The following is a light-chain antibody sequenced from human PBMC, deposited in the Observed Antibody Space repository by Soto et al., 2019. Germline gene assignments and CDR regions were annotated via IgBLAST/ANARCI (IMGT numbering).Light chain of an antibody. Sequence: DNQITQSPSSLSASVGDRVTISCRASLGISDYLAWYQQKPGKVPRLLIYAASTLQSGVPSRFRGSGSGTDFTLTISSLQPEDVATYYCQQSYSTPPWTFGQGTKVDIK. J-gene: IGKJ1*01. CDR1: LGISDY. CDR3: QQSYSTPPWT. V-gene: IGKV1-27*01. CDR2: AAS.